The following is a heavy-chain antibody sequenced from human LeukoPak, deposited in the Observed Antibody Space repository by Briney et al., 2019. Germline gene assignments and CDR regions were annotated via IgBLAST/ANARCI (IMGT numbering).Heavy chain of an antibody. V-gene: IGHV3-48*02. CDR2: ISSSSSTI. CDR3: AREVGATDY. J-gene: IGHJ4*02. Sequence: PGGSLRLSCAASGFTFSSYSMNWVRQAPGKGLEWVSYISSSSSTIYYADSVKGRFTISRDNAKNSLYLQMNSLRDGDTAVYYRAREVGATDYWGQGTLVTVSS. D-gene: IGHD1-26*01. CDR1: GFTFSSYS.